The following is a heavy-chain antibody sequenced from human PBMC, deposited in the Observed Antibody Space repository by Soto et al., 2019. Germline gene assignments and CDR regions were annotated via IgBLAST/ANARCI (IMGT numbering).Heavy chain of an antibody. Sequence: QAHLAQSGAEGKKPGSSVTVSYKASGGTFNSYGISWVRQAPGQGLDWMGVIIPLYGTVNYAQKFQGRVSITADKSTSTAYMDLNSLRSDDTAVYYCARVRVIRGVIPSHFGLWGQGTQVTVSS. V-gene: IGHV1-69*06. CDR2: IIPLYGTV. D-gene: IGHD3-10*01. J-gene: IGHJ4*02. CDR3: ARVRVIRGVIPSHFGL. CDR1: GGTFNSYG.